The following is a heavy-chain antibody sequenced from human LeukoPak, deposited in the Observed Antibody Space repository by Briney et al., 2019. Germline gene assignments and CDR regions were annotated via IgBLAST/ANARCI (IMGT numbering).Heavy chain of an antibody. Sequence: GASVKVSCKASGYTLTSYYIHWVRQAPGQGLEWVGIIIPSTGSTTYAQKLQGRVTMTRDTSTSTVYMELSSLISDDTAVYYCAREFHGGYFDYWGQGTLATVSS. CDR1: GYTLTSYY. J-gene: IGHJ4*02. CDR2: IIPSTGST. CDR3: AREFHGGYFDY. V-gene: IGHV1-46*04. D-gene: IGHD3-16*01.